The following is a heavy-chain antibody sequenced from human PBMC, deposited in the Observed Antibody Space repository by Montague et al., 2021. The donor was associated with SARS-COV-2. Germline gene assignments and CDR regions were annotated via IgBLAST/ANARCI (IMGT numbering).Heavy chain of an antibody. J-gene: IGHJ6*02. CDR1: DESFSDYP. D-gene: IGHD3-10*01. CDR2: IYYSGST. Sequence: SETLSLTCAVYDESFSDYPWTWIRQPPGKGLEWIGYIYYSGSTNYNPSLKSRVTISVDTSKNQFSLKLSSVTAADTAVYYCAREGMVRGVNPHYYYGMDVWGQGTTVTVSS. V-gene: IGHV4-59*01. CDR3: AREGMVRGVNPHYYYGMDV.